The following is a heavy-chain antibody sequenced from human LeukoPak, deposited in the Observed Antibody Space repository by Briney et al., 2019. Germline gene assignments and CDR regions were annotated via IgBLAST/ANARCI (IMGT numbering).Heavy chain of an antibody. Sequence: GGSLRLSCAASGFTFSNSGMSWVRQAPGKGLEWVSAISTDAGETHYADSVKGRFTISRDNSKNTVSLQMSSLRAEDTALYYCAKGSGNGYGSGPFDYWGQGTLVTVAS. CDR2: ISTDAGET. V-gene: IGHV3-23*01. CDR3: AKGSGNGYGSGPFDY. D-gene: IGHD3-10*01. J-gene: IGHJ4*02. CDR1: GFTFSNSG.